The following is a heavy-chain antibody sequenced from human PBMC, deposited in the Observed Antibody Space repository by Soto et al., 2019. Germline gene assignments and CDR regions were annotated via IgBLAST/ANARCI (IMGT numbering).Heavy chain of an antibody. D-gene: IGHD3-22*01. CDR1: GFTFSDYG. CDR3: TTGIVVVIPSGMDV. CDR2: IWYDGSNK. V-gene: IGHV3-33*01. Sequence: GGSLRLSCAASGFTFSDYGMHWVRQAPGKGLEWVAVIWYDGSNKYYADSVKGRFTISRDDSKNTLYLQMNSLKTEDTAVYYCTTGIVVVIPSGMDVWGQGTKVTVS. J-gene: IGHJ6*02.